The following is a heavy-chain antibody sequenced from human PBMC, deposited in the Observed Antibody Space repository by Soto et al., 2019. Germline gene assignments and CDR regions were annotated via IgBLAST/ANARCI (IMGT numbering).Heavy chain of an antibody. CDR2: ISYDGSNK. CDR3: AKDTMDTAMALFDY. J-gene: IGHJ4*02. Sequence: PGGSLRLSCAASGFTFSSYGMHWVRQAPGKGLEWVAVISYDGSNKYYADSVKGRFTISRDNSKNTLYLQMNSLRAEDTAVYYCAKDTMDTAMALFDYWGQGTLVTVSS. V-gene: IGHV3-30*18. CDR1: GFTFSSYG. D-gene: IGHD5-18*01.